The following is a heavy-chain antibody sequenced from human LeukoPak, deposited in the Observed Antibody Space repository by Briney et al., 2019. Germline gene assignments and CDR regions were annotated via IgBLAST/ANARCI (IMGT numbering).Heavy chain of an antibody. CDR2: INSDGSST. J-gene: IGHJ4*02. V-gene: IGHV3-74*01. D-gene: IGHD4-17*01. CDR1: GFTFSSYW. Sequence: PGGSLRLSCAASGFTFSSYWMHWVRQAPGKGLVWVSRINSDGSSTSYAGSVKGRFTISRDNAKNTLYLQMNSLRAEDTAVYYCAREGRFDYGDPNFDYWGQGTLVTVSS. CDR3: AREGRFDYGDPNFDY.